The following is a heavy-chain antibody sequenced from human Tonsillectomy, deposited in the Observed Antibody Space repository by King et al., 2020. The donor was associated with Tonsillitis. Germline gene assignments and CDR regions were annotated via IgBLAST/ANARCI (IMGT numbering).Heavy chain of an antibody. D-gene: IGHD3-22*01. V-gene: IGHV5-51*01. CDR1: GYNFTTYW. J-gene: IGHJ6*02. CDR2: IYPDDYLHDSES. Sequence: VQLVESGAEVKKSGESLKISCKISGYNFTTYWIGWVRQMPGKGLEWMGIIYPDDYLHDSESRYSPSFQGQVTISVDKSISTAYLQWSSLTASDTAVYYCARHWDSSGYPDQYYYYGMDVWGQGTTVTVSS. CDR3: ARHWDSSGYPDQYYYYGMDV.